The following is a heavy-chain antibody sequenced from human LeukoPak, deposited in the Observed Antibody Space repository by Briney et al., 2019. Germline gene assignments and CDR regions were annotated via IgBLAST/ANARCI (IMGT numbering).Heavy chain of an antibody. Sequence: GGALRLSCAASGFSFISYARSWGRQGPARGLEWVSSMKGGGGDRFYADSVKGRVTLSREDSRNTVYLKLNRLRVEDTAVYYCARASWVSNADAVSWGQGTLVTVSS. CDR2: MKGGGGDR. J-gene: IGHJ5*02. D-gene: IGHD1-1*01. CDR1: GFSFISYA. CDR3: ARASWVSNADAVS. V-gene: IGHV3-23*01.